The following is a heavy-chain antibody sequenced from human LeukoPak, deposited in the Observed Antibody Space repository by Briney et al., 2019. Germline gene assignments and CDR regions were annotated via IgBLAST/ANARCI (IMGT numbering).Heavy chain of an antibody. CDR2: IYHSGST. D-gene: IGHD6-6*01. CDR1: GYSISSGYY. J-gene: IGHJ3*02. V-gene: IGHV4-38-2*01. CDR3: ARESIAARTDAFDI. Sequence: SETLSLTCAVSGYSISSGYYWGWIRQPPGKGLEWIGSIYHSGSTYYNPSLKSRVTISVDTSKNQFSLKLSSVTAADTAVYYCARESIAARTDAFDIWGQGTMVTVSS.